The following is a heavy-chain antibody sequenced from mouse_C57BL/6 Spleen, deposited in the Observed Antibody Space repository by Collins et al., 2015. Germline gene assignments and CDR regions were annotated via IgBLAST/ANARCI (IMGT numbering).Heavy chain of an antibody. D-gene: IGHD1-1*01. CDR2: IYIGNGYT. Sequence: VKQRPGQGLEWIGCIYIGNGYTEYNEKFKGKATLTSDTSSSTAYMQLSSLTSEDSAIYFCAIYYYGSRRRYFDVWGTGTTVTVSS. CDR3: AIYYYGSRRRYFDV. V-gene: IGHV1-58*01. J-gene: IGHJ1*03.